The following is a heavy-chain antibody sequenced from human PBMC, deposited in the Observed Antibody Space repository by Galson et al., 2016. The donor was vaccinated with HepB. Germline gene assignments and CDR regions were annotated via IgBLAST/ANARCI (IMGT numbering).Heavy chain of an antibody. D-gene: IGHD3-10*01. CDR1: GFTISYYG. J-gene: IGHJ4*02. CDR3: ARERPHMVHGGLDY. V-gene: IGHV3-33*01. Sequence: SLRLSCAASGFTISYYGVHWVRQAPGKGLEWVAVIWYDGTKKYYGDSVNGRFTISRDTSKNTLYLQMNSLRAEDTAVYYCARERPHMVHGGLDYWGPGILVTVSS. CDR2: IWYDGTKK.